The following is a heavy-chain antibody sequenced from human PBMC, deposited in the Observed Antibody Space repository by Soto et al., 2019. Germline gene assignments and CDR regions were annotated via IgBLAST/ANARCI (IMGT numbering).Heavy chain of an antibody. D-gene: IGHD3-3*01. CDR1: GFTFSSYG. J-gene: IGHJ4*02. CDR3: AKVVYDFWSGYPDY. CDR2: ISYDGSNK. V-gene: IGHV3-30*18. Sequence: PGGSLRLSCAASGFTFSSYGMHWVRQAPGKGLEWVAVISYDGSNKYYADSVKGRFTISRDNSKNTLYLQMNSLRAEDTAVYYCAKVVYDFWSGYPDYWGQGTLVTVSS.